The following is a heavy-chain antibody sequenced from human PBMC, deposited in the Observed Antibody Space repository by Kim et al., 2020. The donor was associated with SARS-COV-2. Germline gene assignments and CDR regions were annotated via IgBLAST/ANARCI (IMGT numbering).Heavy chain of an antibody. Sequence: SETLSLTCAVYGGSFSGYYWSWIRRPPGKGLEWIGEINHSGSTNYNPSLKSRVTISVDTSKNQFSLKLSSVTAADTAVYYCARGHRSSSWYVLPFDYWGQGTLVTVSS. CDR1: GGSFSGYY. CDR2: INHSGST. CDR3: ARGHRSSSWYVLPFDY. J-gene: IGHJ4*02. D-gene: IGHD6-13*01. V-gene: IGHV4-34*01.